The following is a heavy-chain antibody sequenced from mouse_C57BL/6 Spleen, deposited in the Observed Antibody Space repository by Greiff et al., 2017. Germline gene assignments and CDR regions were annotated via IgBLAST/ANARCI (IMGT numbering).Heavy chain of an antibody. J-gene: IGHJ4*01. V-gene: IGHV1-82*01. CDR2: IYPGDGDT. Sequence: LVESGPELVKPGASVKISCKASGYAFSSSWMNWVKQRPGKGLEWIGRIYPGDGDTNYNGKFKGKATLTADKSSSTAYMQLSSLTSEDSAVYFCARDGDDYDDYYAMDYWGQGTSVTVSS. D-gene: IGHD2-4*01. CDR3: ARDGDDYDDYYAMDY. CDR1: GYAFSSSW.